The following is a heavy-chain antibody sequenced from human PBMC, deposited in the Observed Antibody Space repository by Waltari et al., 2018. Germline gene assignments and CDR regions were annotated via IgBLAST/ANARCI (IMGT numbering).Heavy chain of an antibody. CDR3: ARGQDILTGSFFDY. D-gene: IGHD3-9*01. J-gene: IGHJ4*02. Sequence: QVQLQQWGAGLLKPSETLSLTCAVYGGSFSGYYWSWIRQPPGKGLAWSGEINHSGSTNYNPSLKIRVPISVDTSKHQFSLKLSSVTAADTAVYYCARGQDILTGSFFDYWGQGTLVTVSS. CDR2: INHSGST. V-gene: IGHV4-34*01. CDR1: GGSFSGYY.